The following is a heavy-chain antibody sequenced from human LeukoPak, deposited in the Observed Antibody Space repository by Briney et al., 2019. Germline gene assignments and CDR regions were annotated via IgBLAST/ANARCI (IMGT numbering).Heavy chain of an antibody. J-gene: IGHJ4*02. CDR2: LHSAGGP. D-gene: IGHD3-22*01. CDR1: GLTVSSNY. Sequence: GGSLRLSCAASGLTVSSNYITGVRQPPGKGLEWVSVLHSAGGPYYADSVKGRFTISRHISKNTVYLQMNSLRAEDTAVYYCAREGYDSSGYPRLLDYWGQGTLVTVSS. CDR3: AREGYDSSGYPRLLDY. V-gene: IGHV3-53*04.